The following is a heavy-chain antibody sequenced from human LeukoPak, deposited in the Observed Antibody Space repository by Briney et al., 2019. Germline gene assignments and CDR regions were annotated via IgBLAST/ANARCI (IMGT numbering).Heavy chain of an antibody. J-gene: IGHJ4*02. CDR1: GFTFSNYY. CDR2: INSGGSYI. CDR3: ARDGGPQKGIDY. V-gene: IGHV3-21*01. Sequence: GGSLRLSCAASGFTFSNYYMNWDRQAPGKGLEWVSSINSGGSYIYYADSVKGRFTISRDNAKNSLFLHMNSLRAEDTAVYYCARDGGPQKGIDYWGQGTLVTVSS. D-gene: IGHD6-25*01.